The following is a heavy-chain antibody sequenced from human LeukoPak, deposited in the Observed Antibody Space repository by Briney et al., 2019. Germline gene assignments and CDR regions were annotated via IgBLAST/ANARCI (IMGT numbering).Heavy chain of an antibody. J-gene: IGHJ3*01. D-gene: IGHD6-13*01. CDR1: GYTFTGYY. Sequence: ASVKVSCKASGYTFTGYYMHWVRQAPGQGLEWMGWINPNSGGTNYAQKSQGRVTMTRDTSISTAYMELSRLRSDDTAVYYCASHHGEQQLDSGAFDFWGQGTMVTVSS. CDR3: ASHHGEQQLDSGAFDF. V-gene: IGHV1-2*02. CDR2: INPNSGGT.